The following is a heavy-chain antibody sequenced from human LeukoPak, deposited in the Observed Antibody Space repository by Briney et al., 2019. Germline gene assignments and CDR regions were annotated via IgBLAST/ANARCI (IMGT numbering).Heavy chain of an antibody. Sequence: GGSLGLSCVVSGITLSNYAMSWVRQAPGKGLEWVSGISESGGSTNYADSVKGRFTISRDNSMNTVYLQMNSLRAEDTAVYFCAKRGIVIRGVLIIGFHKEAYYFDYWGQGILVTVSS. V-gene: IGHV3-23*01. CDR3: AKRGIVIRGVLIIGFHKEAYYFDY. CDR1: GITLSNYA. D-gene: IGHD3-10*01. CDR2: ISESGGST. J-gene: IGHJ4*02.